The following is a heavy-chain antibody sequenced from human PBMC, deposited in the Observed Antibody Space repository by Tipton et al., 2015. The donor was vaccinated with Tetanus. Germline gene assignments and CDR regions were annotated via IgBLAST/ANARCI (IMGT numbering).Heavy chain of an antibody. D-gene: IGHD6-19*01. J-gene: IGHJ4*02. CDR2: ISSAGSPI. CDR1: GFTFNRYR. Sequence: SLRLSCAASGFTFNRYRMNWVRQPPGKGLEWISYISSAGSPIYFADSVEGRFTISRDNAKNLLYLQMHNLRDEDTAVYYCARYSSGWYIDYWGQGTLVTVSS. CDR3: ARYSSGWYIDY. V-gene: IGHV3-48*02.